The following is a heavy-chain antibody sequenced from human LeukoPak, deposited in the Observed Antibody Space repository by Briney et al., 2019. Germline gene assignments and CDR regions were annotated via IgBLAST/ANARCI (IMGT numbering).Heavy chain of an antibody. J-gene: IGHJ6*03. CDR3: ARDFSSSWPLYYMDV. Sequence: GGSLRLSCAASGFTFSSYGMHWVRQAPGKGLEWVAFIRYDGSNKYYADSVKGRFTISRDNSKNTLYLQMNSLRAEDTAVYYCARDFSSSWPLYYMDVWGKGTTVTVSS. V-gene: IGHV3-30*02. CDR1: GFTFSSYG. CDR2: IRYDGSNK. D-gene: IGHD6-13*01.